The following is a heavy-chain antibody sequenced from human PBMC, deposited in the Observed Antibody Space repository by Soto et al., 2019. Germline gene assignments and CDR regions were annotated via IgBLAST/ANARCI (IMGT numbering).Heavy chain of an antibody. CDR3: AKDSYDYIWGSYRPMYNWFDP. Sequence: GGSLRLSCAASGFTFSSYGMHWVRQAPGKGLEWVAVISYDGSNKYYADSVKGRFTISRDNSKNTLYLQMNSLRAEDTAVYYCAKDSYDYIWGSYRPMYNWFDPWGQGTLVTVSS. CDR1: GFTFSSYG. D-gene: IGHD3-16*02. J-gene: IGHJ5*02. CDR2: ISYDGSNK. V-gene: IGHV3-30*18.